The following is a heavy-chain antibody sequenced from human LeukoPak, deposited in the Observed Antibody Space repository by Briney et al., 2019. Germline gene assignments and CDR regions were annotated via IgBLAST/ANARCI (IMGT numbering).Heavy chain of an antibody. D-gene: IGHD3-10*01. V-gene: IGHV1-2*02. CDR2: INPNGGGT. Sequence: AAVKDSCKASGYTFTGYYMHWVRQPPGQGLEWMGWINPNGGGTNYAQKFQGRVTMSRDTSISTAYMELSRLRSDDTAVYYCARDLSLLAMVRGVKKNWFDPWGHGTLVTVSS. J-gene: IGHJ5*02. CDR3: ARDLSLLAMVRGVKKNWFDP. CDR1: GYTFTGYY.